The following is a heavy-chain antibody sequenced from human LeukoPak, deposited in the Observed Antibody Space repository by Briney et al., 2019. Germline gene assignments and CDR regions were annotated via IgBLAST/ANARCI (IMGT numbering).Heavy chain of an antibody. J-gene: IGHJ6*02. Sequence: ASVKVSCKVSGYTFTVLSMHWVRQAPGKGLEWMGGFDPEDGETIYAQKFQGRVTMTEDTSTDTAYMELSSLRSEDTAVYYCATAAAGNPLVEGMDVWGQGTTVTVSS. D-gene: IGHD6-13*01. CDR2: FDPEDGET. V-gene: IGHV1-24*01. CDR1: GYTFTVLS. CDR3: ATAAAGNPLVEGMDV.